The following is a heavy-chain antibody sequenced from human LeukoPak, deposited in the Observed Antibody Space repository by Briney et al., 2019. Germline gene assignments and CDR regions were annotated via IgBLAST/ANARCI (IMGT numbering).Heavy chain of an antibody. Sequence: SETLSLTCTVSGGSISSSSYYWGWIRQPPGKGLEWIGSIYYSGSTYYNPSLKSRVTISVDTSKNQFSLKLSSVTAADTAAYYCARRPYSGSYTRFDYWGQGTLVTVSS. D-gene: IGHD1-26*01. V-gene: IGHV4-39*01. J-gene: IGHJ4*02. CDR1: GGSISSSSYY. CDR3: ARRPYSGSYTRFDY. CDR2: IYYSGST.